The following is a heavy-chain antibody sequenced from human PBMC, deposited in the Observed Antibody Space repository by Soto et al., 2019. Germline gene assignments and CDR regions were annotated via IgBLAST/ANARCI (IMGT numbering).Heavy chain of an antibody. CDR1: GGSISSSSYY. J-gene: IGHJ6*02. D-gene: IGHD5-18*01. CDR2: IYYSGST. Sequence: LSLTCTVSGGSISSSSYYWGWIRQPPGKGLEWIGSIYYSGSTYYNPSLKSRVTISVDTSKNQFSLKLSSVTAADTAVYYCASGYSYAYYYYGMDVWGQGTTVTVSS. CDR3: ASGYSYAYYYYGMDV. V-gene: IGHV4-39*01.